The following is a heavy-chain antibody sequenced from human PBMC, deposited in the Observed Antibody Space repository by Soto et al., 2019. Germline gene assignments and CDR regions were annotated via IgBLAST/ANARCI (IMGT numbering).Heavy chain of an antibody. CDR1: GFTFSSYW. CDR3: ARDSGSGSYLERGSFDY. Sequence: GGSLRLSCVASGFTFSSYWMSWVRQAPGKGLEWVANIKQDGSEKYYVDSVKGRFTISRDNAKNSLYLQMNSLRAEDTAVYYCARDSGSGSYLERGSFDYWGQGTLVTVSS. V-gene: IGHV3-7*01. J-gene: IGHJ4*02. CDR2: IKQDGSEK. D-gene: IGHD1-26*01.